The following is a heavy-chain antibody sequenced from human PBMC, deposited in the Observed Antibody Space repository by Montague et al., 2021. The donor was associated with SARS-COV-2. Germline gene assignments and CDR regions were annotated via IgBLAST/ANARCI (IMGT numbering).Heavy chain of an antibody. CDR3: ARVAGGYYHDSSAYFDY. V-gene: IGHV4-34*01. CDR1: GGSFSGYY. CDR2: INQSGST. Sequence: SETLSLTCAVYGGSFSGYYWSWIRQPPGKGLEWVGEINQSGSTNYNPSLKSRVTLSVDTFKKQFSLKLSSLTAADTAVYYCARVAGGYYHDSSAYFDYWGQGSLVTVSS. J-gene: IGHJ4*02. D-gene: IGHD3-22*01.